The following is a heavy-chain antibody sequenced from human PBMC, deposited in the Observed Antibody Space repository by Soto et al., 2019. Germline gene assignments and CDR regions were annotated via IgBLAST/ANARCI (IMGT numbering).Heavy chain of an antibody. Sequence: GGSLRLSCAASGFTFSSYAMSWVRQAPGKGLEWVSAISGSGGSTYYADSVKGRFTISRDKSKNTLYLQMNSLRAEDTAVYYCAKDIYSGSYPFDYWGQGTLVTVSS. CDR1: GFTFSSYA. CDR2: ISGSGGST. CDR3: AKDIYSGSYPFDY. J-gene: IGHJ4*02. V-gene: IGHV3-23*01. D-gene: IGHD1-26*01.